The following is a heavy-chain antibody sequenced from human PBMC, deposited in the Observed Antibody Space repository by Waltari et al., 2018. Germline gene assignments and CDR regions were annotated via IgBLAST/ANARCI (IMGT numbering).Heavy chain of an antibody. CDR3: ARVTIFGVVDY. Sequence: EVQMLVSGGGLVKPGVSLRLYWAASGTTLRGDSMNWVRHAPGKGLEWVSSISSSSSYIYYADSVKGRFTISRDNAKNSLYLQMNSLRAEDTAVYYCARVTIFGVVDYWGQGTLVTVSS. J-gene: IGHJ4*02. D-gene: IGHD3-3*01. CDR1: GTTLRGDS. V-gene: IGHV3-21*01. CDR2: ISSSSSYI.